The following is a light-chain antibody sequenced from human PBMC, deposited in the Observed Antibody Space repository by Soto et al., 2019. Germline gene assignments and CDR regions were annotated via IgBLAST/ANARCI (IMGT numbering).Light chain of an antibody. CDR3: QQYEALVLS. V-gene: IGKV1-33*01. CDR1: QDITDY. J-gene: IGKJ4*01. Sequence: DIQMTQSPSSLSASVGDRVTITCQASQDITDYLNWYQQKPGKAPRLLIYDASNLETGVPPRFSGSGSGTDFTFTISSLQHEDIATYYCQQYEALVLSFGGGTKVEIK. CDR2: DAS.